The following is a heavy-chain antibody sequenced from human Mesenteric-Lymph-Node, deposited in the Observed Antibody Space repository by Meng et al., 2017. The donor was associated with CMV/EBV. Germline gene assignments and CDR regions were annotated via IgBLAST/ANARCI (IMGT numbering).Heavy chain of an antibody. CDR1: RGRFNSFD. CDR3: ARGPGWLQFVY. V-gene: IGHV1-69*01. CDR2: IIPQFGTP. J-gene: IGHJ4*02. D-gene: IGHD5-24*01. Sequence: ACKVYRGRFNSFDMSWVRQSPGKGLEWMGGIIPQFGTPQVAPRFQNRATITEDASTNTVYMELGSLTSDDTGVYYCARGPGWLQFVYWGQGSLVTVSS.